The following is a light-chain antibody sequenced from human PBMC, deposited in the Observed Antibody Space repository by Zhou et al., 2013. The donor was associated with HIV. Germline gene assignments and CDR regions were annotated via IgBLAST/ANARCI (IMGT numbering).Light chain of an antibody. J-gene: IGKJ3*01. CDR1: QSVSSY. V-gene: IGKV3-11*01. CDR2: DAS. CDR3: QQRSNWPIT. Sequence: EIVLTQSPATLSLSPGERATLSCRASQSVSSYLAWYQQKPGQAPRLLIYDASNRATGIPARFSGSGSGTDFTLTISSLEPEDFAVYYCQQRSNWPITFGLGPKXYQT.